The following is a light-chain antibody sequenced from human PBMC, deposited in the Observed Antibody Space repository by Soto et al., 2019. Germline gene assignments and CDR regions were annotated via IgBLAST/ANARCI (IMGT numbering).Light chain of an antibody. Sequence: QSVLTQPPSASGTRGQRVTMSCSGSGSSIGSHDVYWYQHLPGTAPKVLIYRNDQRTSGVPDRFSGSKSGTSASLAISGLQSEDEADYYCATWDASLSGRVFGGGTQLPVL. CDR1: GSSIGSHD. V-gene: IGLV1-47*02. J-gene: IGLJ3*02. CDR2: RND. CDR3: ATWDASLSGRV.